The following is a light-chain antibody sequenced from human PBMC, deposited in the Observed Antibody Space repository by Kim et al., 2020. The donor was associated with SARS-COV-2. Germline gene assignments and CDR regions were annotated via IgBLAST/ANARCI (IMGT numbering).Light chain of an antibody. Sequence: ASVGDRVTNTCRASQSISNSLNWYLQKPGKAPKLLIYHASSLQSGVPSRFSGSGSGTDFTLTISSLQPDDSATYYCHETYSALRTFGQGTKVEIK. J-gene: IGKJ1*01. CDR2: HAS. CDR1: QSISNS. CDR3: HETYSALRT. V-gene: IGKV1-39*01.